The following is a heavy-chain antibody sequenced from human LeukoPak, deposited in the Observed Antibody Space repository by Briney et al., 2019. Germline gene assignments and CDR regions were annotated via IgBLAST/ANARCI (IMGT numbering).Heavy chain of an antibody. V-gene: IGHV3-30*18. J-gene: IGHJ4*02. CDR1: GFTFSSYG. D-gene: IGHD3-22*01. Sequence: GRSLRLSCAASGFTFSSYGMHWVRQAPGKVLHWVAGTSYNGNIKYYADYVKGRFSISRDNSKNTLYLQMDSLRAEDTAVYYCAKGDNYYDSSGYYYVRALFDYWGQGTLVTVSS. CDR3: AKGDNYYDSSGYYYVRALFDY. CDR2: TSYNGNIK.